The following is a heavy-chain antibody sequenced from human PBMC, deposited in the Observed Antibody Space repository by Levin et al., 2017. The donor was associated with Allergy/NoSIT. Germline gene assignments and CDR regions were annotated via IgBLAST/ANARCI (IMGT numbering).Heavy chain of an antibody. V-gene: IGHV3-74*01. CDR3: ARVPMSANRAFDI. CDR1: GFTFTNYW. Sequence: GGSLRLSCAASGFTFTNYWMHWVRQAPGKGLVWVSRIDDGTATNYADSVKGRFTISRDNAKNTLYLQMISLRAEDTAVYYCARVPMSANRAFDIWGQGTMVTVSS. J-gene: IGHJ3*02. CDR2: IDDGTAT. D-gene: IGHD4/OR15-4a*01.